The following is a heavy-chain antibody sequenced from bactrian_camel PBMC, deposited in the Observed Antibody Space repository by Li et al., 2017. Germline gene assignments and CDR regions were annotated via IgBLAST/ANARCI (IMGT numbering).Heavy chain of an antibody. CDR2: IYSGGSTT. V-gene: IGHV3-2*01. CDR3: AAGIRMVACPLRVPGPFGF. J-gene: IGHJ6*01. CDR1: GFTFSGYY. Sequence: VQLVESGGGLVQPGGSLRLSCAASGFTFSGYYMNWVRQAPGKGLEWVSSIYSGGSTTVYADSVKGRFTISQDSAKRIMYLRMTNLKPEDTAMYYCAAGIRMVACPLRVPGPFGFWGQGTQVTVS.